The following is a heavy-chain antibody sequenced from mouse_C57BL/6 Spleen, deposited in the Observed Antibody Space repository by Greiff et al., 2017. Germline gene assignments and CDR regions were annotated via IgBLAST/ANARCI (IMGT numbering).Heavy chain of an antibody. CDR1: GFSFNTYA. V-gene: IGHV10-1*01. Sequence: EVKLMESGGGLVQPKGSLKLSCAASGFSFNTYAMNWVRQAPGKGLEWVARIRSKSNNYATYYADSVKDRFTISRDDSASRFYLQMNNLKTADTAMYYCLRQRGYDDDVDWFAYWGQGTLVTVSA. J-gene: IGHJ3*01. D-gene: IGHD2-4*01. CDR3: LRQRGYDDDVDWFAY. CDR2: IRSKSNNYAT.